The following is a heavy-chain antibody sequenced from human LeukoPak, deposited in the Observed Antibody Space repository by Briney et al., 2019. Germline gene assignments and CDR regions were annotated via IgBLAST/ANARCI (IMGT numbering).Heavy chain of an antibody. J-gene: IGHJ4*02. CDR2: ISWNSGSI. D-gene: IGHD6-19*01. CDR1: GSIFNNYA. Sequence: SGGSLRLSCAGPGSIFNNYAMHWVRQPPGKGLEWVSGISWNSGSIDYADSVKGRFTISRDNAKNSLYLQMNSLRVEDTAFYYCAKDNRRHYTSGPNPDSLHWGQGALVTVSS. CDR3: AKDNRRHYTSGPNPDSLH. V-gene: IGHV3-9*01.